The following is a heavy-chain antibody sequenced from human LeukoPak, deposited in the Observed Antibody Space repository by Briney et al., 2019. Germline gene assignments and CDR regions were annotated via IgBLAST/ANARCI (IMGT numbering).Heavy chain of an antibody. CDR1: GFTFSSYA. Sequence: GGSLRLSCAASGFTFSSYAMSWVRQAPGKGLEWVSAISGSDAGTYYADSVKGRFTISRDNSKNTLNLQMNSLRTEDTAVYYCAKGKWELRADYFDYWGQGTLVTVSS. J-gene: IGHJ4*02. V-gene: IGHV3-23*01. D-gene: IGHD1-26*01. CDR2: ISGSDAGT. CDR3: AKGKWELRADYFDY.